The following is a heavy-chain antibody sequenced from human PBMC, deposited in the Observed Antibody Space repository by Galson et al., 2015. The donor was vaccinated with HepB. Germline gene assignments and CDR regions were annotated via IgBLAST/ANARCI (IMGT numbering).Heavy chain of an antibody. V-gene: IGHV1-2*04. CDR3: ARGFQGSSCYDY. CDR1: GYTFTGYY. Sequence: SVKVSCKASGYTFTGYYMHRVRQAPGQGLEWMGWINPNSGGTNYAQKFQGWVTMTRDTSISTAYMELSRLRSDDTAVYYCARGFQGSSCYDYWGQGTLVTVSS. CDR2: INPNSGGT. J-gene: IGHJ4*02. D-gene: IGHD2-15*01.